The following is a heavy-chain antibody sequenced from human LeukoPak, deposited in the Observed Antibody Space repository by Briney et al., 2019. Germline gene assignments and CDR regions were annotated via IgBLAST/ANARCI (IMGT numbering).Heavy chain of an antibody. Sequence: PSETLSLTCAVYGGSFSGYYWSWIRQPPGKGLEWIGYIYYSGSTNYNPSLKSRVTISVDTSKNQFSLKLSSVTAADTAVYYCARERGRSYGSVPYYYYYTDVWGKGTTVTVSS. V-gene: IGHV4-59*01. CDR2: IYYSGST. D-gene: IGHD5-18*01. J-gene: IGHJ6*03. CDR3: ARERGRSYGSVPYYYYYTDV. CDR1: GGSFSGYY.